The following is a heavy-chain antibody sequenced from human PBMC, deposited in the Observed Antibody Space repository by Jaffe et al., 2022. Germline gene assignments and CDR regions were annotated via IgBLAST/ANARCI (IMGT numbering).Heavy chain of an antibody. CDR2: ISWNSGSI. D-gene: IGHD3-16*01. CDR1: GFTFDDYA. CDR3: AKDIGKNGYYFDY. Sequence: EVQLVESGGGLVQPGRSLRLSCAASGFTFDDYAMHWVRQAPGKGLEWVSGISWNSGSIGYADSVKGRFTISRDNAKNSLYLQMNSLRAEDTALYYCAKDIGKNGYYFDYWGQGTLVTVSS. V-gene: IGHV3-9*01. J-gene: IGHJ4*02.